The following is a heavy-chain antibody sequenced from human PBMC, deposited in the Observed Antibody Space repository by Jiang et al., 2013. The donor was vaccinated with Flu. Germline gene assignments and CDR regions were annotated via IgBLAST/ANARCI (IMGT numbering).Heavy chain of an antibody. Sequence: ISSYYWSWIRQPPREGTGVDWVYLLQWEHQLQPSLKSRVTISVDTSKNQFSLKLSSVTAADTAVYYCARYRLCGGDCADAFDIWGQGTMVTVSS. CDR1: ISSYY. J-gene: IGHJ3*02. D-gene: IGHD2-21*02. V-gene: IGHV4-59*08. CDR2: LLQWEH. CDR3: ARYRLCGGDCADAFDI.